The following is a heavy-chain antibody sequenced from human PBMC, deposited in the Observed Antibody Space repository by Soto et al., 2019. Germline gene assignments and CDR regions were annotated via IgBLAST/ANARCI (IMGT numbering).Heavy chain of an antibody. J-gene: IGHJ4*02. CDR1: GYTLTELS. V-gene: IGHV1-24*01. D-gene: IGHD6-19*01. Sequence: ASVKVSCKVSGYTLTELSMHWVRQAPGKGLEWMGGFDPEDGETIYAQKFQGRVTMTEDTSTDTAYMELSSLRSEDTAVYYCASSENIAVAGLIDYWGQGTLVTVSS. CDR3: ASSENIAVAGLIDY. CDR2: FDPEDGET.